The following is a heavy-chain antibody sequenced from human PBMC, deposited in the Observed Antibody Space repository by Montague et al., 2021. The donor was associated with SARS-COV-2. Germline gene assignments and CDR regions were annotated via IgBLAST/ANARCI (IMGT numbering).Heavy chain of an antibody. Sequence: SLRLSCAASGFTFSTYAIHWVRQAPGKGLEWVATMSHDGNFEQYADSVKGRFTIPRDSSKDTLHLQMNSLTAEDTAVYYCAVQPRDSSAWHPFDYWGQGTLVTVSS. J-gene: IGHJ4*02. CDR3: AVQPRDSSAWHPFDY. CDR1: GFTFSTYA. D-gene: IGHD6-19*01. CDR2: MSHDGNFE. V-gene: IGHV3-33*01.